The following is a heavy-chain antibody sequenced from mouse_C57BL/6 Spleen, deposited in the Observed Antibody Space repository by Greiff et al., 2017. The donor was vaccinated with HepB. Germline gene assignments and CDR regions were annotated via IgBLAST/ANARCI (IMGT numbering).Heavy chain of an antibody. J-gene: IGHJ4*01. V-gene: IGHV10-1*01. CDR3: VRHATHYYAMDY. CDR2: IRSKSNNYAT. D-gene: IGHD1-1*01. Sequence: VQLKESGGGLVQPKGSLKLSCAASGFSFNTYAMNWVRQAPGKGVEWVARIRSKSNNYATYYADSVKDRFTISRDDSESMLYLQMNNLKTEDTAMYYCVRHATHYYAMDYWGQGTSVTVSS. CDR1: GFSFNTYA.